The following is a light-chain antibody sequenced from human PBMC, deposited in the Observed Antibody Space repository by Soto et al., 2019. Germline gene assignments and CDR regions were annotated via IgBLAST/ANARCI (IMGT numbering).Light chain of an antibody. CDR2: RNS. V-gene: IGLV1-47*01. Sequence: QSVLTQSPSASGTPGQRVTISCSGSASTIGRNYVYWYQQLPGTAPKLLIYRNSQRPSAVPARFSGSKSGTSASLAISGLRSEDEADYYCAAWDDNLSGLYVFGAGTKLTVL. J-gene: IGLJ1*01. CDR3: AAWDDNLSGLYV. CDR1: ASTIGRNY.